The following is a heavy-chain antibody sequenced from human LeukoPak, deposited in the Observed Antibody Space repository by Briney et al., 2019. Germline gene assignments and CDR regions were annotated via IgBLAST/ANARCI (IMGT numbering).Heavy chain of an antibody. J-gene: IGHJ4*02. CDR3: ARITMVRGVLIGHFDY. CDR1: GYSFTSYW. D-gene: IGHD3-10*01. CDR2: ICPGDSDT. V-gene: IGHV5-51*01. Sequence: GESLKISCKGSGYSFTSYWIGWVRQMPGKGLEWMGIICPGDSDTRYSPSFQGQVTISADKSISTAYLQWSSLKASDTAMYYCARITMVRGVLIGHFDYWGQGTLVTVSS.